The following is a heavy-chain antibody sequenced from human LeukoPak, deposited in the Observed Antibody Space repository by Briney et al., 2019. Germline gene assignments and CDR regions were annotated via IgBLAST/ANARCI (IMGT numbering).Heavy chain of an antibody. Sequence: NPSETLSLTCTVSGGSISSYYWSWIRQPPGKGLEWIGYIHYSGSTNHNSSRKSRVTISVDTSKNQYSLKLSSVTAADTAVYYCARDGVAGGLDTWGPGNLLTVSS. J-gene: IGHJ5*02. CDR1: GGSISSYY. CDR2: IHYSGST. V-gene: IGHV4-59*01. D-gene: IGHD6-19*01. CDR3: ARDGVAGGLDT.